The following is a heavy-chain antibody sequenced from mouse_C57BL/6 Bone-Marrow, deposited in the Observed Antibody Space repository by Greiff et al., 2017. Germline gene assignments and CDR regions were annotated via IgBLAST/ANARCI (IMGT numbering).Heavy chain of an antibody. V-gene: IGHV5-9*01. CDR3: ASLYYYGSSYPPWFAY. J-gene: IGHJ3*01. Sequence: EVHLVESGGGLVKPGGSLKLSCAASGFTFSSYTMSWVRQTPEKRLEWVATISGGGGNTYYPDSVKGRFTIARDTAKNTLYLQMSSLRSEDTALYYCASLYYYGSSYPPWFAYWGQGTLVTVSA. CDR2: ISGGGGNT. CDR1: GFTFSSYT. D-gene: IGHD1-1*01.